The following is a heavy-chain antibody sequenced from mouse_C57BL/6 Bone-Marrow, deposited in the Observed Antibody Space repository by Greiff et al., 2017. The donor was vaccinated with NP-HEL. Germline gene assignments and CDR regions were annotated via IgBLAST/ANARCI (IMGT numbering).Heavy chain of an antibody. CDR1: GYTFTSYW. V-gene: IGHV1-50*01. CDR2: IDPSDSYT. J-gene: IGHJ3*01. Sequence: QVQLKQSGAELVKPGASVKLSCKASGYTFTSYWMQWVKQRPGQGLEWIGEIDPSDSYTNYNQKFKGKATLTVDTSSSTAYMQLSSLTSEDSAVYYCARGCFWFAYWGQGTLVTVSA. CDR3: ARGCFWFAY.